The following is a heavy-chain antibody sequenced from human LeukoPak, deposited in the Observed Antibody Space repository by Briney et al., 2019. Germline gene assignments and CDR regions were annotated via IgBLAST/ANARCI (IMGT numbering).Heavy chain of an antibody. D-gene: IGHD3-10*01. CDR3: TTDFRDRVNF. Sequence: KPGGSLRLSCAASGFTFSNAWMSWVRQAPGKGLEWVGRIKSNTDGGTTDYAAPVKGRFTISRDDSKNTLYLQMNSLKTEDTAVYYCTTDFRDRVNFWGQGTLVTVSS. CDR1: GFTFSNAW. CDR2: IKSNTDGGTT. J-gene: IGHJ4*02. V-gene: IGHV3-15*01.